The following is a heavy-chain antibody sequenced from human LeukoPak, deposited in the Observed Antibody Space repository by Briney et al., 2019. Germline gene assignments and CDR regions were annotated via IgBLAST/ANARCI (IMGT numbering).Heavy chain of an antibody. J-gene: IGHJ4*02. CDR1: GGSISGFC. CDR3: ARIRRDSGDWYADDY. V-gene: IGHV4-4*07. CDR2: ICISEST. D-gene: IGHD6-19*01. Sequence: PSETLSLTCTVTGGSISGFCWSWIRQPAGKGLEWIGRICISESTNYNPSLESRVTMSEDTSQNQSSLRLTSVTAADTAVYYCARIRRDSGDWYADDYWGQGTLVTVSS.